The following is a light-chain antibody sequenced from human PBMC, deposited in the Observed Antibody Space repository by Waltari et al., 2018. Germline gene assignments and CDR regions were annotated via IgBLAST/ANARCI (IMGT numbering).Light chain of an antibody. V-gene: IGKV3-20*01. Sequence: DIVFTQSPGTASSSPGERVTLSCRASQSVGSSSLAWYQQKPGQAPRLVIYRASRRATGIPDRFSGSGSGTDFSLTISRLEPEDFAVYYCQQHGTLPATFGQGTKVEIK. J-gene: IGKJ1*01. CDR3: QQHGTLPAT. CDR1: QSVGSSS. CDR2: RAS.